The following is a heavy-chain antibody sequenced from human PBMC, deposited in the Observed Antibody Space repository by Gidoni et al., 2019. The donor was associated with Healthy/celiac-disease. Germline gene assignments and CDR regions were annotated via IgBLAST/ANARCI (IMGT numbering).Heavy chain of an antibody. CDR1: GLTFSSYS. Sequence: VQLVESGGGLVQPGGSLRLSCAASGLTFSSYSMNWVRQAPGKGLEGVSYISSSSSTIYYADSVKDRFTISRDNAKNSLYLQMNSLRAEDTAVYYCARDRYYGQGAFDIWGQGTMVTVSS. V-gene: IGHV3-48*01. D-gene: IGHD3-10*01. J-gene: IGHJ3*02. CDR2: ISSSSSTI. CDR3: ARDRYYGQGAFDI.